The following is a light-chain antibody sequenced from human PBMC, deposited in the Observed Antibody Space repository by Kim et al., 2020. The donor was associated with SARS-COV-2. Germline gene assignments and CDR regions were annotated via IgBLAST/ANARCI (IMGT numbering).Light chain of an antibody. CDR3: QQYYTLPYT. CDR1: QSINNW. V-gene: IGKV1-5*03. CDR2: EAS. Sequence: IQMTQLPSTLSSSVGDRVTITCRANQSINNWLAWYQQKPGKAPKALIYEASRLESGVPSRFSGSASGTAFTLTISSLQPDDFATYYCQQYYTLPYTFGQGTKLEI. J-gene: IGKJ2*01.